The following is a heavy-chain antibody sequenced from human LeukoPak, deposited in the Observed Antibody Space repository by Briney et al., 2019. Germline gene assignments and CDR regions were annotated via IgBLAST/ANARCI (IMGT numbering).Heavy chain of an antibody. CDR1: GYTFTSYA. J-gene: IGHJ5*02. V-gene: IGHV1-3*01. CDR2: INAGNGNT. CDR3: ARDRNVVRGVILSNWFDP. Sequence: ASVNVSYKASGYTFTSYAMHWVRQAPGQRREWMGWINAGNGNTKYSQKFQGRVTITRDTSASTAYMELSSLRSEDTAVYYCARDRNVVRGVILSNWFDPWGQGTLVTVSS. D-gene: IGHD3-10*01.